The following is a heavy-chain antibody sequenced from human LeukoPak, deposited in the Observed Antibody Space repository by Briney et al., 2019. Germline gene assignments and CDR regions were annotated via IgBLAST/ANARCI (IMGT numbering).Heavy chain of an antibody. V-gene: IGHV1-69*13. D-gene: IGHD3-3*01. CDR2: IIPIFGTA. Sequence: ASVKVSCKASGGTFSSYAISWVRQAPGQGLEWMGGIIPIFGTANYAQKFQGRVTITADESTSTAYMELSSLRSEDTAVYYCARAVTIFGVVIFDYWGQGTLVTVSS. CDR1: GGTFSSYA. J-gene: IGHJ4*02. CDR3: ARAVTIFGVVIFDY.